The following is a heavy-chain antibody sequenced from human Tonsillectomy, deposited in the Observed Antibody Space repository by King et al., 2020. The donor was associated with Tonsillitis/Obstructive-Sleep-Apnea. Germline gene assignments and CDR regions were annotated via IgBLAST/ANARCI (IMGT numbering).Heavy chain of an antibody. V-gene: IGHV3-7*04. CDR3: ARDGWGSTSLNWFDP. Sequence: VQLVESGGGLVQPGGSLRLSCAASGFTFSSHLMTWVRQAPGKGLEWVANIKQYGSEKYYLDSVKGRFTISRDNAKNSLYLHMNSLRADDTAVYYCARDGWGSTSLNWFDPWGQGTLVTVSS. CDR2: IKQYGSEK. J-gene: IGHJ5*02. CDR1: GFTFSSHL. D-gene: IGHD3-10*01.